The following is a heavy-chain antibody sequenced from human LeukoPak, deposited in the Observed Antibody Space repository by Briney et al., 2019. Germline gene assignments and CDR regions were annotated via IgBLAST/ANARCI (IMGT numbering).Heavy chain of an antibody. Sequence: AGGSVRLSCAASGFIFSSHWMSWVRQAPGKGLEWVANINLDGNDKNYVDSVKGRFNISRDNAKNSLYLQMNSLRGEDTAMYYCVRSGSYFSKWGQGTLVTVSS. D-gene: IGHD1-26*01. CDR2: INLDGNDK. CDR1: GFIFSSHW. V-gene: IGHV3-7*01. CDR3: VRSGSYFSK. J-gene: IGHJ4*02.